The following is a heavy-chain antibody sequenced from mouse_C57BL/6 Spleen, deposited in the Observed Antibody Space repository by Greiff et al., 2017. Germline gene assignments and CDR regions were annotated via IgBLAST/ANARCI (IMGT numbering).Heavy chain of an antibody. J-gene: IGHJ2*01. CDR1: GFTFSSYG. CDR3: ARHGDNFPFGY. V-gene: IGHV5-6*01. Sequence: EVQLVESGGDLVKPGGSLKLSCAASGFTFSSYGMSWVRQTPDKRLEWVATISSGGSYTYYPDSVKGRFTISRDNAKNTLYLHMSSLKSEDTAMYYCARHGDNFPFGYWGQGTTLTVSS. CDR2: ISSGGSYT. D-gene: IGHD1-3*01.